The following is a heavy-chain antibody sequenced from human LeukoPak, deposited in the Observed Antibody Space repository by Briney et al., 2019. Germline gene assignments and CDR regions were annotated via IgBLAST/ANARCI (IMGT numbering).Heavy chain of an antibody. V-gene: IGHV1-8*02. CDR1: GYTFTSYY. Sequence: ASVKVSCKASGYTFTSYYMHWVRQATGQGLEWMGWMNPNSGNTGYAQKFQGRVTMTRNTSISTAYMELSSLRSEDTAIYYCARGGDSIQAWFDPWGQGTLVTVSS. D-gene: IGHD3-22*01. CDR2: MNPNSGNT. J-gene: IGHJ5*02. CDR3: ARGGDSIQAWFDP.